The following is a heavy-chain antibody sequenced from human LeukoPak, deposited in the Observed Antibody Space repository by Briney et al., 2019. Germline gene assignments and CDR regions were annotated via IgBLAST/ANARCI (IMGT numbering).Heavy chain of an antibody. V-gene: IGHV3-30*18. D-gene: IGHD1-7*01. Sequence: GGSLRLSCAASGFTFSSYGMHWVRQAPGKGLEWVAVISYDGSNKYYADSVKGRFTISRDNSKNTLYLQMNSLRAEDTAVYYSAKEDGYNWNSGAFDIWGQGTMVTVSS. J-gene: IGHJ3*02. CDR1: GFTFSSYG. CDR2: ISYDGSNK. CDR3: AKEDGYNWNSGAFDI.